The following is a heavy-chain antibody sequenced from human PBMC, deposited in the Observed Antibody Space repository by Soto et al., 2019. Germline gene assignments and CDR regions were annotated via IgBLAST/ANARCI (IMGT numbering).Heavy chain of an antibody. CDR3: VSDVSVSSSSFGGY. Sequence: GPELKKPGAAVRVSCKASGYTFNTYGLSWVRQAPGQGLEWMGWISTYTGNTDYPQRFQGRVTMDTDTSTSTAYLDFRSLTSEDTAVYYCVSDVSVSSSSFGGYWGQVTLVTVSS. CDR2: ISTYTGNT. CDR1: GYTFNTYG. J-gene: IGHJ4*02. V-gene: IGHV1-18*01. D-gene: IGHD3-10*01.